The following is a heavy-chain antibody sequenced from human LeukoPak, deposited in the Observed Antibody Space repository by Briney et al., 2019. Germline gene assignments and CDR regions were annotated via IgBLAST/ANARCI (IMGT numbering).Heavy chain of an antibody. CDR2: IVVGSGNT. Sequence: SVKVSCKASGFTFTSSAVQWVRQARGQRLEWIGWIVVGSGNTNYAQKFQERVTITRDMSTSTAYMELSSLRSEDTAVYYCARDSSSWYEVAFADYWGQGTLVTVSS. D-gene: IGHD6-13*01. CDR3: ARDSSSWYEVAFADY. J-gene: IGHJ4*02. V-gene: IGHV1-58*01. CDR1: GFTFTSSA.